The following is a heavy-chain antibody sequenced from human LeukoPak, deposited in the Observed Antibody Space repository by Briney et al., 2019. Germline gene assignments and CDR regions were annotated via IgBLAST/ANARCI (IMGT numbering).Heavy chain of an antibody. CDR3: ARVSRYCSGGSCYGYYYYYGMDV. CDR1: GYTFTSYD. J-gene: IGHJ6*02. V-gene: IGHV1-8*01. D-gene: IGHD2-15*01. Sequence: ASVKVSCKASGYTFTSYDINWVRQATGQGLEWMGWMNPNSVNTGYAQKFQGRVTMTRNTSRSTAYMELSSLRSEDTAVYYCARVSRYCSGGSCYGYYYYYGMDVWGQGTTVTVSS. CDR2: MNPNSVNT.